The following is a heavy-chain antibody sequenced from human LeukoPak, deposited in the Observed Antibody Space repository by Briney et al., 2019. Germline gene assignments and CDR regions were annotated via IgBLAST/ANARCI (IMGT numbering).Heavy chain of an antibody. J-gene: IGHJ4*02. CDR2: INLNSGGT. D-gene: IGHD5-12*01. V-gene: IGHV1-2*02. Sequence: GASVKVSCKASGYPFAGYFMHWVRQAPGQGLEWMGWINLNSGGTNYAQKFQGRVTMTRDTSISTAYMELSRLRSDDTAVYYCARAYSGYEAFDYWGQGTLVTVSS. CDR1: GYPFAGYF. CDR3: ARAYSGYEAFDY.